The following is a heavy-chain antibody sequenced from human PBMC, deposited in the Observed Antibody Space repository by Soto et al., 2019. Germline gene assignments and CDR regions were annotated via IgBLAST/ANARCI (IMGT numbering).Heavy chain of an antibody. V-gene: IGHV1-2*04. J-gene: IGHJ6*02. CDR2: INPNSGGT. D-gene: IGHD1-26*01. CDR1: GYTFTGYY. CDR3: ARDNKAGYYRNYYYYYGMDV. Sequence: QVQLVQSGAEVKKPGASVKVSCKASGYTFTGYYMHWVRQAPGQRLEWMGWINPNSGGTNYAQKCQGWVTMTRETSISTAYMELSRLRSDDTAVYYCARDNKAGYYRNYYYYYGMDVWGQGTTVTVSS.